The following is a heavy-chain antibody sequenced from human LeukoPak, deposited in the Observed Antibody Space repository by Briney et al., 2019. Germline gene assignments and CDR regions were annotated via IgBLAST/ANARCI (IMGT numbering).Heavy chain of an antibody. V-gene: IGHV3-11*04. CDR2: ISSSGSTI. D-gene: IGHD2-15*01. CDR3: ARSYCSGGSCYWALGNFDY. Sequence: PGGSLRLSCAASGFTFSDYYMSWIRQAPGKGLEWVSYISSSGSTIYYADSVKGRFTISRDNAKNSLYLQMNSLRAEDTAVYYCARSYCSGGSCYWALGNFDYWGQGTLVTVSS. CDR1: GFTFSDYY. J-gene: IGHJ4*02.